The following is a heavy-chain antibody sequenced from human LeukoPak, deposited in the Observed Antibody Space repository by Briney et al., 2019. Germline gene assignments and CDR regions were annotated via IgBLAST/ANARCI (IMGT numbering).Heavy chain of an antibody. Sequence: SSETLSLTCTVSGGSISSGDYYWSWIRQPPGKGLEWIGYIYYSGSTYYNPSLKSRFTISADTSKNQFSLKLSSVTAADTAVYYCASSYYDSSGYRLDYWGQGTLVTVSS. V-gene: IGHV4-30-4*08. CDR3: ASSYYDSSGYRLDY. CDR1: GGSISSGDYY. J-gene: IGHJ4*02. CDR2: IYYSGST. D-gene: IGHD3-22*01.